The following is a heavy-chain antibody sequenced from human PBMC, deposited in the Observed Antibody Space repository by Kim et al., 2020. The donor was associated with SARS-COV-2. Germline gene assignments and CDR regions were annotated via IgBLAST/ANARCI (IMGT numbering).Heavy chain of an antibody. V-gene: IGHV3-11*04. J-gene: IGHJ6*02. CDR3: ASAPGYSYGYNYYYGMDV. D-gene: IGHD5-18*01. Sequence: GGSLRLSCAASGFTFSDYYMSWIRQAPGKGLEWVSYISSSGSTIYYADSVKGRFTISRDNAKNSLYLQMNSLRAEDTAVYYCASAPGYSYGYNYYYGMDVWGQGTTVTVSS. CDR2: ISSSGSTI. CDR1: GFTFSDYY.